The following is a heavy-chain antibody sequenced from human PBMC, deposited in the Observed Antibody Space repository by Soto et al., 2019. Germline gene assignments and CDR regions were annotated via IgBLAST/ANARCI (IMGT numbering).Heavy chain of an antibody. CDR2: ISGSGGST. J-gene: IGHJ4*02. D-gene: IGHD6-19*01. Sequence: EVQLLESGGGLVQPGGSLRLSCAASGFTFSSYAMSWVRQAPGKGLEWVAAISGSGGSTYYADSVKGRFPISRDNSKNTLSLQMNSLRAEDTAVYYCARRSSGWYFDYWGQGTMVTVSS. CDR3: ARRSSGWYFDY. CDR1: GFTFSSYA. V-gene: IGHV3-23*01.